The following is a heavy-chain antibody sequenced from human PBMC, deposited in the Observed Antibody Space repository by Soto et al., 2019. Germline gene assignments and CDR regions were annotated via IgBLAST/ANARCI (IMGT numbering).Heavy chain of an antibody. CDR3: ASGRYGDY. D-gene: IGHD1-26*01. Sequence: QVHLVPSGAEVKKPGASVKVSCKGSGYAFTTYGITWVRQAPGQGLEWMGWISAHNGNTNYAQKLQSRVTVTRDTSTSTAYMELRSLRSDDTAVYSCASGRYGDYWGQGALVTVSS. CDR2: ISAHNGNT. CDR1: GYAFTTYG. J-gene: IGHJ4*02. V-gene: IGHV1-18*01.